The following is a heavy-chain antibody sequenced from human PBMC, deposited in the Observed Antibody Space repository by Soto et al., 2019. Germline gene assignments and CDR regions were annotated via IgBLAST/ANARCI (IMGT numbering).Heavy chain of an antibody. J-gene: IGHJ6*03. CDR1: GFTFSDYY. CDR3: ARVPTDPRCTSCYGDYYYTDV. V-gene: IGHV3-11*01. D-gene: IGHD2-2*01. Sequence: QVQLVESGGGLVKPGGSLRLSCAASGFTFSDYYMSWIRQAPGKGLEWVSYISSSGSTIYYADSVKGRFTISRDNAKNSLYLQMNSLRAEDTAVYYCARVPTDPRCTSCYGDYYYTDVWGKGTTVTVSS. CDR2: ISSSGSTI.